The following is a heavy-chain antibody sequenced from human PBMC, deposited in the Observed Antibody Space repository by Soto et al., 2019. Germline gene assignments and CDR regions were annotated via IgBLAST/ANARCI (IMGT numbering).Heavy chain of an antibody. CDR3: AAPGHSVVVTTSDALDI. D-gene: IGHD2-21*02. J-gene: IGHJ3*02. Sequence: SVKVSCKASGGTFSSYAISWVRQAPGQGLEWMGGLIPIFGTANYEQKSQGRVTITADKSTSTAYMELSSLRSEDTAMYYCAAPGHSVVVTTSDALDIWG. V-gene: IGHV1-69*06. CDR2: LIPIFGTA. CDR1: GGTFSSYA.